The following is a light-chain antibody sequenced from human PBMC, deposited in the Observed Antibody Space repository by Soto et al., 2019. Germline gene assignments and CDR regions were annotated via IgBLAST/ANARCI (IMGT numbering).Light chain of an antibody. CDR2: DAS. CDR1: QDISNH. V-gene: IGKV1-33*01. CDR3: QQFNNIPLT. J-gene: IGKJ4*01. Sequence: DIRMTQSPSSLSASVGDRVTITCQATQDISNHLNWYQQKPGKAPNLLIYDASNLEMGVPSRSSGSGSGTDFTLTIRGLQPEDLATYYCQQFNNIPLTFGGGTKVDIK.